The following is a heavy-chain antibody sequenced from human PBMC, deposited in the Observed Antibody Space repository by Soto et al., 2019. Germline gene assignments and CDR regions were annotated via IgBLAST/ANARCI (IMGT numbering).Heavy chain of an antibody. V-gene: IGHV1-69*01. D-gene: IGHD2-2*01. CDR2: IIPIVGTA. Sequence: GRLVQSGAEGRSPGPPVPASSKALGATFTNLAISWVQQAPGQGLEWRGGIIPIVGTASYAQKFQGRVTITADEPTPTAYMELSSLRFEDTAVYYCARVVILVPTASTHYCYHMDVWGPGTTVTVSS. CDR3: ARVVILVPTASTHYCYHMDV. J-gene: IGHJ6*02. CDR1: GATFTNLA.